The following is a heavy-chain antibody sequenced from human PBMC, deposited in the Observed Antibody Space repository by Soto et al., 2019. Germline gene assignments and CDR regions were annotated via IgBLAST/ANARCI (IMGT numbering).Heavy chain of an antibody. CDR1: GFTFSTYA. J-gene: IGHJ4*02. Sequence: PGGSLRLSCAASGFTFSTYAMGWVRQAPGKGLEWVSGLFGNGGGISYGDSVKGRFTISRDNSNNMLYLQMHSLRVEDTAVYYCAKDRQPDGLWPFDHWGQGTLVTVSS. CDR3: AKDRQPDGLWPFDH. CDR2: LFGNGGGI. V-gene: IGHV3-23*01. D-gene: IGHD2-8*01.